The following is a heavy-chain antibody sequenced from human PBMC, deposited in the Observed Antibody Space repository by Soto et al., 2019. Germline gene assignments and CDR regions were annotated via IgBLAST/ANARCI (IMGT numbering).Heavy chain of an antibody. V-gene: IGHV1-8*01. CDR3: ASPPLSDDAFDI. Sequence: ASLKFSCRASGYTFTSYDINWVRQATGQGLEWMGWMNPNSGNTGYAQKFQGRVTMTRNTSISTAYMELSSLRSEDTAVYYCASPPLSDDAFDIWGQGTMVTVS. CDR1: GYTFTSYD. CDR2: MNPNSGNT. J-gene: IGHJ3*02.